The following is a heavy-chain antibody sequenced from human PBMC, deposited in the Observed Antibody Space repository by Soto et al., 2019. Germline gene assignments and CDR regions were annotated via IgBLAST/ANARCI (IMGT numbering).Heavy chain of an antibody. V-gene: IGHV1-18*01. CDR2: IRTYNGNT. D-gene: IGHD6-13*01. Sequence: QVLLEQSGAEVKRAGASVKVSCKASGYTFISYGISWVREAPGQGLEWMGGIRTYNGNTKYAQKFQNRVTSTTDTSTSTADMDVSSLNSDDRAVYDCARAGYSTSWVGILATGVHGVEIDYWGQGTLVTVSS. CDR3: ARAGYSTSWVGILATGVHGVEIDY. J-gene: IGHJ4*02. CDR1: GYTFISYG.